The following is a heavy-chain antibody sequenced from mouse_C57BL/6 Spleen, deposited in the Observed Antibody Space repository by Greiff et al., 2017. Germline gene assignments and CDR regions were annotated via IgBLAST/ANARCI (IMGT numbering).Heavy chain of an antibody. CDR3: ARGDRGFDY. D-gene: IGHD3-3*01. Sequence: VQLQQPGAELVMPGASVKLSCKASGYTFTSYWMHWVKQRPGQGLEWIGEIDPSDSYTNYNQKFKGKSTLTVDKSSSTAYMQLSSLTSEDSAVYYCARGDRGFDYWGQGTTLTVSS. V-gene: IGHV1-69*01. CDR2: IDPSDSYT. CDR1: GYTFTSYW. J-gene: IGHJ2*01.